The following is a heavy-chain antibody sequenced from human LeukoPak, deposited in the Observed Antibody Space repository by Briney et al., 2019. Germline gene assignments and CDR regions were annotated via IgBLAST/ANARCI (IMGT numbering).Heavy chain of an antibody. V-gene: IGHV1-69*05. CDR3: ARATSGYSSFDY. D-gene: IGHD3-22*01. CDR1: GGTFSSYA. Sequence: GSSVKVSCKASGGTFSSYAISWVRQAPGQGLEWMGGIIPIFGTANYAQKFQGRVTITTDESTSTAYMELSSLRSEHTAVYYCARATSGYSSFDYWGQGILVTVSS. CDR2: IIPIFGTA. J-gene: IGHJ4*02.